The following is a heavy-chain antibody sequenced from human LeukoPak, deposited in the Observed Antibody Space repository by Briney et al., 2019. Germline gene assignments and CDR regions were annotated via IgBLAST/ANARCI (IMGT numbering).Heavy chain of an antibody. Sequence: ASVKVSCKASGGTFSSYDISWVRQALGQGLEWMGRIIPIFGTANYAQKFQGRVTITTDESTSTAYMELSSLRSEDTAVYYCARDYYDSSGYYPYYFDYWGQGTLVTVSS. CDR3: ARDYYDSSGYYPYYFDY. D-gene: IGHD3-22*01. CDR2: IIPIFGTA. J-gene: IGHJ4*02. CDR1: GGTFSSYD. V-gene: IGHV1-69*05.